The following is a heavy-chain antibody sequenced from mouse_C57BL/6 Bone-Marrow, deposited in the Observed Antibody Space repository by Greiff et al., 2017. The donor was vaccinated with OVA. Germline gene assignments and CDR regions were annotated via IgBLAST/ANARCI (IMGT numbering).Heavy chain of an antibody. Sequence: QVQLQQSGAELVRPGASVTLSCKASGYTFTDYEMHWVKQTPVHGLEWIGAIDPETGGTAYNQKFKGKAILTADKSSSTASMELRSLTSEDSAVYYCTRDYGSSYDWYFDVWGTGTTVTVSS. D-gene: IGHD1-1*01. CDR3: TRDYGSSYDWYFDV. CDR1: GYTFTDYE. CDR2: IDPETGGT. J-gene: IGHJ1*03. V-gene: IGHV1-15*01.